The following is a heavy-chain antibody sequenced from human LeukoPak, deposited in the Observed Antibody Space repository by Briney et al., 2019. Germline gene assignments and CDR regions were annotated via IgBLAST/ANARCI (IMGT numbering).Heavy chain of an antibody. D-gene: IGHD2-2*02. V-gene: IGHV3-21*01. CDR1: GFTFSSYS. Sequence: GGSLRLSCAASGFTFSSYSMNWVRQAPGKGLEWVSSISSSSGYIYYADSVRGRFTISRDNAKNSLYLQMNSLRAEDTAVYYCARVYTDCDYWGQGTLVTVSS. CDR2: ISSSSGYI. CDR3: ARVYTDCDY. J-gene: IGHJ4*02.